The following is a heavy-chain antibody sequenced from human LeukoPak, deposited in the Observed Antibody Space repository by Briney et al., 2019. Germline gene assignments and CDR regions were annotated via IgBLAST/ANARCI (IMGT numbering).Heavy chain of an antibody. J-gene: IGHJ6*03. CDR3: VRSPTYYNMDV. Sequence: AGGSPRLSCAASGFTFSNYVIHWVRQAPGKGLEWLAVISYDGTNKYYADTVKGRFTISRDHSQGTVDLQMNTLRGADTAVYYCVRSPTYYNMDVWGKGTTVTVSS. CDR2: ISYDGTNK. CDR1: GFTFSNYV. V-gene: IGHV3-30*03.